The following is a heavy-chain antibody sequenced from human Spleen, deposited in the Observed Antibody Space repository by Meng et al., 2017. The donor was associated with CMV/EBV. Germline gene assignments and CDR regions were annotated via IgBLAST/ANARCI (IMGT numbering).Heavy chain of an antibody. CDR2: ITSRADGATT. Sequence: GESLKISCAASGFTFSNAWMSWVRQAPGKGLEWVGRITSRADGATTDYAAPVKGRFTISRDDSKSTLYLQMNSVKTEDTAIYYCNDYYSMDVWGPGTTVTVSS. J-gene: IGHJ6*02. V-gene: IGHV3-15*01. CDR3: NDYYSMDV. CDR1: GFTFSNAW. D-gene: IGHD3-10*01.